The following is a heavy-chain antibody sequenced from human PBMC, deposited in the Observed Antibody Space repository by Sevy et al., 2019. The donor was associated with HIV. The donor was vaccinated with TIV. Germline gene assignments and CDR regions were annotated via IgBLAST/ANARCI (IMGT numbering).Heavy chain of an antibody. V-gene: IGHV3-21*01. CDR3: ARDRRTLNYYASSGYNYYFDY. Sequence: GGSLRLSCAASGFTFSNYNMNWVRQAPGKGLEWVSSITSSSDYIYDPDSVKGRFTISRDNAKNSLYLQMNSLRAEDTAVYYCARDRRTLNYYASSGYNYYFDYWGQGALVTVS. D-gene: IGHD3-22*01. J-gene: IGHJ4*02. CDR2: ITSSSDYI. CDR1: GFTFSNYN.